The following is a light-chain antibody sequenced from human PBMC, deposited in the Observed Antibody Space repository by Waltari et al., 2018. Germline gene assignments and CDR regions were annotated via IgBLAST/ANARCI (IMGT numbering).Light chain of an antibody. Sequence: QSALTQPASVSGSPGQSITISRIGTGSYVCSYTYVSLPQQLPGKAPKVMIYGVNNRPSGVSNRFSGSKSGNTASLIISGLQADDEADYYCSSYTSNGTLVFGTGTKVTVV. CDR2: GVN. V-gene: IGLV2-14*01. CDR1: GSYVCSYTY. CDR3: SSYTSNGTLV. J-gene: IGLJ1*01.